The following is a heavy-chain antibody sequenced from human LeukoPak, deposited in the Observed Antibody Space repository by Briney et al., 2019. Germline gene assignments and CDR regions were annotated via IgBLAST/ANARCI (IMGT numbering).Heavy chain of an antibody. V-gene: IGHV3-73*01. CDR3: TVSHDYGDH. CDR2: IRSRANNYAT. J-gene: IGHJ4*02. D-gene: IGHD4-17*01. Sequence: GGSLRLSCAASGFPFSCSAILCVRQASGKGLEWVGRIRSRANNYATAYAASVKGRFTISRDDSNKTAFPQMSSLRTEDTAVHYGTVSHDYGDHWGQGTLVTVSS. CDR1: GFPFSCSA.